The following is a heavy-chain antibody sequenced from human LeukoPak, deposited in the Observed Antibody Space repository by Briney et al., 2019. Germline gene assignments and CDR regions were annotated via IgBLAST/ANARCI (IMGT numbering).Heavy chain of an antibody. D-gene: IGHD4-17*01. CDR1: GFTVSSNS. V-gene: IGHV3-66*03. CDR2: IYSDNT. CDR3: AKAPYGDYSWWFDP. Sequence: GGSLRLSCTVSGFTVSSNSMSWVRQAPGKGLEWVSFIYSDNTHYSDSVKGRFTISRDNSKDTLYLQMNSLRAEDTAVYYCAKAPYGDYSWWFDPWGQGTLVTVSS. J-gene: IGHJ5*02.